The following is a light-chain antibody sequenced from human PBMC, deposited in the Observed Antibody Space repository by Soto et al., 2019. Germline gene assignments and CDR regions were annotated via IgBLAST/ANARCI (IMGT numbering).Light chain of an antibody. J-gene: IGKJ3*01. CDR3: QQYGDFPFP. CDR1: QDIKNN. V-gene: IGKV1-33*01. Sequence: DTLMTQSPSSLSASVGDRVTLTCQASQDIKNNLNWFQQKSGKAPRLLVYDASNLKTGVTSRFSGSGSGTYFTFTIDSLQPEDIATYFCQQYGDFPFPFGPGTKVDI. CDR2: DAS.